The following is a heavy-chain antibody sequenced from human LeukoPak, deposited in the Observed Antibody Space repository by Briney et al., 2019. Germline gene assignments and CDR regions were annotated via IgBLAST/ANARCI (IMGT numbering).Heavy chain of an antibody. CDR2: IIPIFGTA. V-gene: IGHV1-69*05. Sequence: AASVKVSCKASGGTFSSYAISWVRQAPGQGLEWMGGIIPIFGTANYAQKFQGRVTITTDESTSTAYMELSSLRSEDTAVYYCASTVIAGGYGMDVWGQGTTVTVSS. D-gene: IGHD4-17*01. J-gene: IGHJ6*02. CDR1: GGTFSSYA. CDR3: ASTVIAGGYGMDV.